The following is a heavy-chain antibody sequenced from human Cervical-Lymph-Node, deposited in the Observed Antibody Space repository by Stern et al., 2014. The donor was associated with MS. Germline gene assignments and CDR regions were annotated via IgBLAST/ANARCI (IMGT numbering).Heavy chain of an antibody. CDR2: VDPTFGTS. D-gene: IGHD6-13*01. J-gene: IGHJ4*02. Sequence: QLEQSGDEVKKPGSSVKVSCKASGGNLIMDTISWVRQAPGKGLEGMGGVDPTFGTSNHAQKFQCRVTTTADVSTITAYMELTSLRSEDTAVYFCARDQGGIADSWGQGTLVIVSS. CDR1: GGNLIMDT. CDR3: ARDQGGIADS. V-gene: IGHV1-69*01.